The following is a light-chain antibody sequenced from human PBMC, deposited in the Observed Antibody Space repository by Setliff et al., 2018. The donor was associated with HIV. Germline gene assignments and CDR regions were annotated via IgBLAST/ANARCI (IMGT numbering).Light chain of an antibody. CDR2: KAS. Sequence: DIQMTQSPSTLSAFVGDRVTITCRASQSISSWLAWYQQKPGKAPKLLIYKASSSESGVPSRFSGSGSGTEFTLTISSLQPDDFATYYCQQYNSYSWTFGQGTKV. CDR3: QQYNSYSWT. CDR1: QSISSW. V-gene: IGKV1-5*03. J-gene: IGKJ1*01.